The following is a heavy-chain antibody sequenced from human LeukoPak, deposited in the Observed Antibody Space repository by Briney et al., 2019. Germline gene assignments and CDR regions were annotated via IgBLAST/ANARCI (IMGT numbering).Heavy chain of an antibody. CDR2: ISYSAST. D-gene: IGHD1-26*01. CDR1: GRPINSYY. CDR3: ARRRSGSYLGYFDY. Sequence: DPLSLMCTLWGRPINSYYWRWLRQPPGKGREGIGYISYSASTNYPPSLKSRLPISVDTSQILFSLKLSSVTAADTAVYYCARRRSGSYLGYFDYWGQGTLVTVSS. V-gene: IGHV4-59*08. J-gene: IGHJ4*02.